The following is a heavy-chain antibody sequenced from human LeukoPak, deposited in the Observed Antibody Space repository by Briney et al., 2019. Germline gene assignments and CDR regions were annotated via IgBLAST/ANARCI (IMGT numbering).Heavy chain of an antibody. CDR1: GFSFSTYN. D-gene: IGHD2-21*02. CDR3: AGVGSRGDCFDY. V-gene: IGHV3-48*01. CDR2: INTAGSAV. Sequence: GGSLRLSCVASGFSFSTYNMLWVRQTPGKGLEWLFYINTAGSAVHYADSVKDRFTFSRDNAKNSLYLQMNSLRVEDTAIYYCAGVGSRGDCFDYWGQGTRVPVSS. J-gene: IGHJ4*02.